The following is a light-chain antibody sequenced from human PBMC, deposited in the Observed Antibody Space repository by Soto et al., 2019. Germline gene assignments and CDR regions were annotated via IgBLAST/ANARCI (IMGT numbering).Light chain of an antibody. CDR1: QSVSSTY. Sequence: EIVLTQSPGTLSLSPGERATLSCRASQSVSSTYLAWYQQKLGQSPRLLIYGASSRATGIPDRFSGSGSETDFPLTISGLEPEDFAVYYCQQYGSSPLTFGGGTKVEIK. CDR3: QQYGSSPLT. J-gene: IGKJ4*01. V-gene: IGKV3-20*01. CDR2: GAS.